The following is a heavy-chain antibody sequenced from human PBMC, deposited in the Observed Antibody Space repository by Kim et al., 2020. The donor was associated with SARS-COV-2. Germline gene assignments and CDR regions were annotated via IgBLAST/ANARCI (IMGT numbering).Heavy chain of an antibody. CDR3: ASVGGGLRFLEWSNWFDP. D-gene: IGHD3-3*01. CDR2: IYYSGST. CDR1: GGSISSGGYY. V-gene: IGHV4-31*03. J-gene: IGHJ5*02. Sequence: SETLSLTCTVSGGSISSGGYYWSWIRQHPGKGLEWIGYIYYSGSTYYNPSLKSRVTISVDTSKNQFSLKLSSVTAADTAVYYCASVGGGLRFLEWSNWFDPWGQGTLVTVSS.